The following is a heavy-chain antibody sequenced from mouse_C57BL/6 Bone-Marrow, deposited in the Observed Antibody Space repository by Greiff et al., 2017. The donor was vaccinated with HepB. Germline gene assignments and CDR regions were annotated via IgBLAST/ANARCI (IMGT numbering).Heavy chain of an antibody. CDR2: ISDGGSYT. J-gene: IGHJ3*01. CDR3: ARGYYGDDEGFAY. V-gene: IGHV5-4*03. Sequence: EVKLVESGGGLVKPGGSLKLSCAASGFTFSSYAMSWVRQTPEKRLEWVATISDGGSYTYSPDNVKGRFTISRDNAKNNLYLQMSHLKSEDTAMYYCARGYYGDDEGFAYWGQGTLVTVSA. CDR1: GFTFSSYA. D-gene: IGHD2-2*01.